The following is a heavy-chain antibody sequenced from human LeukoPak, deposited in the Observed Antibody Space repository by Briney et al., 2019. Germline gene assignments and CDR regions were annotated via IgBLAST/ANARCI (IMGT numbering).Heavy chain of an antibody. J-gene: IGHJ4*02. V-gene: IGHV3-48*02. CDR3: ARTRSKVGTPTFDY. D-gene: IGHD4-23*01. Sequence: PGGSLRLSCAASGFTFSDYSMNWVRQAPGKGLEWVSYINSGSSTIYYVDSVEGRFTISRDNAKNSLYLQMNSLRDEDTAVYHCARTRSKVGTPTFDYWGPGNPGHRLL. CDR2: INSGSSTI. CDR1: GFTFSDYS.